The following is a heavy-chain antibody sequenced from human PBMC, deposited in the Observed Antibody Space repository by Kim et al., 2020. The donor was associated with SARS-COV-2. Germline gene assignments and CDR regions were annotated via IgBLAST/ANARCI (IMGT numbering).Heavy chain of an antibody. D-gene: IGHD3-16*01. V-gene: IGHV1-46*01. CDR3: GRAPIIITRHMDV. J-gene: IGHJ6*02. Sequence: ASVKVSCKASKDTFTSFFIHWVRQAPGQGPEWMGIINPSSGSTTYAQKFRGRVTMTRDTSTSTVYMELSSLRSEDTAVYYCGRAPIIITRHMDVWGQGTTVTVSS. CDR1: KDTFTSFF. CDR2: INPSSGST.